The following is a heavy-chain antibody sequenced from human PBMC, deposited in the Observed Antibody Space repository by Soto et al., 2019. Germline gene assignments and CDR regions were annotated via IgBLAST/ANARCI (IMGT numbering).Heavy chain of an antibody. Sequence: GGSLRLSCAASGFTFSSYGMHWVRQAPGKGLEWVAVIWYDGSNKYYADSVKGRFTISRDNSKNTLYLQMNSLRAEDTAVYYCARAADTAMRWTAYNWFDPWGQGTLVTVSS. V-gene: IGHV3-33*01. CDR1: GFTFSSYG. J-gene: IGHJ5*02. D-gene: IGHD5-18*01. CDR2: IWYDGSNK. CDR3: ARAADTAMRWTAYNWFDP.